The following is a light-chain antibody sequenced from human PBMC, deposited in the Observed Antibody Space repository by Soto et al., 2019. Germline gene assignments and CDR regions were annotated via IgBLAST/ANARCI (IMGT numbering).Light chain of an antibody. CDR2: AAS. J-gene: IGKJ1*01. CDR1: QIIKSY. CDR3: QQSHTTPWT. V-gene: IGKV1-39*01. Sequence: DIQLTQSPSSQSASVGDRVTVTCRASQIIKSYLNWYQQKPGKAPKLLIHAASSLHSGVPSRFSGSQSATDFTLTITGLQPEDFGTYYCQQSHTTPWTFGQGTRVEI.